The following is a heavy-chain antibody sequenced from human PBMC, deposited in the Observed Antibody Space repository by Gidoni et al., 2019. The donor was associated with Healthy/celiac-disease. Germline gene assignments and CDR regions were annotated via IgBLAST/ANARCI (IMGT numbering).Heavy chain of an antibody. V-gene: IGHV3-33*01. CDR1: GFTFSSYG. CDR3: ARDRVPTVTTYFDY. J-gene: IGHJ4*02. CDR2: LWYDGSNK. D-gene: IGHD4-17*01. Sequence: QVQLVESGGGVVQPGRSLRLSCAASGFTFSSYGMHWVRQAPGKGLEWVAVLWYDGSNKYYADSVKGRFTISRDNSKNTLYLQMNSLRAEDAAVYYCARDRVPTVTTYFDYWGQGTLVTVSS.